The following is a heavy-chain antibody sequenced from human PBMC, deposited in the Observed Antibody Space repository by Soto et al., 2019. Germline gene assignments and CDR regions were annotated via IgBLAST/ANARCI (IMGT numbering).Heavy chain of an antibody. Sequence: GGSLRLSCAASGFTFINYWMHWVRQAPGKGLEWVSRINSDGSDTRYADSVQGRFTISRDNAKNTLYLQMNSLRAEDTAVYYCAKVLRYSSSWYPPQFDPWGQGTLVTVSS. J-gene: IGHJ5*02. CDR3: AKVLRYSSSWYPPQFDP. D-gene: IGHD6-13*01. CDR2: INSDGSDT. CDR1: GFTFINYW. V-gene: IGHV3-74*01.